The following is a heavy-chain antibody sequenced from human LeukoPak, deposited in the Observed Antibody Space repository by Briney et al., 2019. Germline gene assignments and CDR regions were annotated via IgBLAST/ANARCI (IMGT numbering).Heavy chain of an antibody. Sequence: GGSLRLSCAASGFTFSSYAMSWVRQAPGKGLEWVSAISGSGGSTYYADSVKGRFTISRDNSKNTLYLQMNSLRAEDTAVYYCVKFPGYYGSGSYSRAFDYWGQGTLVTVSS. CDR1: GFTFSSYA. J-gene: IGHJ4*02. CDR2: ISGSGGST. CDR3: VKFPGYYGSGSYSRAFDY. V-gene: IGHV3-23*01. D-gene: IGHD3-10*01.